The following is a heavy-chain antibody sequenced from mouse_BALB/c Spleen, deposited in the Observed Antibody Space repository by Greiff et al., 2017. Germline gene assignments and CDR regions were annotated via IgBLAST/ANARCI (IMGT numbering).Heavy chain of an antibody. J-gene: IGHJ3*01. CDR3: TREDYEGAWFAY. Sequence: QVHVKQSGAELVKPGASVKLSCKASGYTFTSYYMYWVKQRPGQGLEWIGEINPSNGGTNFNEKFKSKATLTVDKSSSTAYMQLSSLTSEDSAVYYCTREDYEGAWFAYWGQGTLVTVSA. CDR2: INPSNGGT. V-gene: IGHV1S81*02. CDR1: GYTFTSYY. D-gene: IGHD2-4*01.